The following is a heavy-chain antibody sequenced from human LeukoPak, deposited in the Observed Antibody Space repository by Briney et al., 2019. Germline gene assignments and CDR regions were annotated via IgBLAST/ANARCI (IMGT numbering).Heavy chain of an antibody. J-gene: IGHJ6*03. Sequence: GGSLRLSCAASGFTFSDYYMSWIRQAPGKGLEWVSYISSSGSTIYYADSVKGRFTISRDNAKNSLYLQMNSLRAEDTAVYYCARDGDFWSGYQFYYYYYMDVWGKGTTVTVSS. V-gene: IGHV3-11*04. CDR2: ISSSGSTI. CDR3: ARDGDFWSGYQFYYYYYMDV. D-gene: IGHD3-3*01. CDR1: GFTFSDYY.